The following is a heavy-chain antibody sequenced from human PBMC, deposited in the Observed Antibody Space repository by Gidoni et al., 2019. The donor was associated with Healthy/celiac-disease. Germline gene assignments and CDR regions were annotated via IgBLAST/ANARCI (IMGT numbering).Heavy chain of an antibody. D-gene: IGHD1-26*01. Sequence: QVQLQESGPGLVKPSETLSLTCTVSGGSISSYYWSWIRQPPGKGLEWMGYIYYSGSTTYNPSLKSRVTISVDTSKNQFSLKLSAVTAADTAVYYCARHYRGTDGYKRLYFDYWGQGTLVTVSS. V-gene: IGHV4-59*08. CDR3: ARHYRGTDGYKRLYFDY. J-gene: IGHJ4*02. CDR1: GGSISSYY. CDR2: IYYSGST.